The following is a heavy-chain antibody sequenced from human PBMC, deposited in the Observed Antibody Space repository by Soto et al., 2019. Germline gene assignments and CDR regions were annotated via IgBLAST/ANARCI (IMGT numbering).Heavy chain of an antibody. CDR3: AAGGGLPRYY. V-gene: IGHV4-30-2*01. J-gene: IGHJ4*02. D-gene: IGHD5-12*01. CDR2: IYHSGST. CDR1: GGSISSGGYS. Sequence: QLQLQESGSGLVKPSQTLSLTCAVSGGSISSGGYSWSWIRQPPGKGLEWIGYIYHSGSTYYNPSLRRRVTRSVDRSKHQFSLKLSSVTAEDTAVYYCAAGGGLPRYYWGQGTLVTVSS.